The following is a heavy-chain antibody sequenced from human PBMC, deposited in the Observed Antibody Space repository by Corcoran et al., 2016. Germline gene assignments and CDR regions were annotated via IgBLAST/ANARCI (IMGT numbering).Heavy chain of an antibody. CDR1: GGSISSGGYY. CDR2: IYYSGST. CDR3: ARDLALLGGPPSRTYGSGSSRGRDPDV. J-gene: IGHJ6*02. Sequence: QVQLQESGPGLVKPSQTLSLTCTVYGGSISSGGYYWSWIRQHPGKGLEWIGYIYYSGSTYYNPSLKSRVTISVDTSKNQFSLKLSSVTAADTAVYYCARDLALLGGPPSRTYGSGSSRGRDPDVWGQGTTVTVSS. V-gene: IGHV4-31*03. D-gene: IGHD3-10*01.